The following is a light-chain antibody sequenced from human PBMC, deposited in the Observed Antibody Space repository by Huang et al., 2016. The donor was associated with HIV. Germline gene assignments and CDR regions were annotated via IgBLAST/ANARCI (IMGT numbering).Light chain of an antibody. CDR1: QSISSY. J-gene: IGKJ2*01. Sequence: EIVLTQSPATLSLSPGERATLACRASQSISSYLSWYQQKPGQAPSLLIYDASNRATGIPARFSGSGSVTDVTLTISSLEPEDFAVYYCQQRSNWPKTFGQGTKLEIK. V-gene: IGKV3-11*01. CDR2: DAS. CDR3: QQRSNWPKT.